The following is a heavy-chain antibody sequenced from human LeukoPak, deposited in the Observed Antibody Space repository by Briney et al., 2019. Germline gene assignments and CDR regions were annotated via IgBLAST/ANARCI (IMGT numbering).Heavy chain of an antibody. Sequence: ASVKVSCKASGYTFTSYYMHWVRQAPGQGLEWMGIINPSGGSTSYAQKFQGRVTMTRDTSTSTVYMELSSLRSVDTAVYYCATGYSFLGDSSGRLLGNWGQGTLVTVSS. CDR2: INPSGGST. CDR3: ATGYSFLGDSSGRLLGN. CDR1: GYTFTSYY. V-gene: IGHV1-46*01. J-gene: IGHJ4*02. D-gene: IGHD3-22*01.